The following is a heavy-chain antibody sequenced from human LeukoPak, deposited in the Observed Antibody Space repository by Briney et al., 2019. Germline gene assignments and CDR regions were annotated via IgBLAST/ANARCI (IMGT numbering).Heavy chain of an antibody. J-gene: IGHJ4*02. V-gene: IGHV4-59*01. CDR2: IYYSGST. Sequence: SETLSLTCTVSGGSISSYYWSWIRQPPGKGLEWIGYIYYSGSTNYNPSLKSRVTISVDTSKNQFSLKLSSVTAADTAVYYCVRYYCSSTNCLYYFDYWGQGTLVTVSS. CDR1: GGSISSYY. CDR3: VRYYCSSTNCLYYFDY. D-gene: IGHD2-2*01.